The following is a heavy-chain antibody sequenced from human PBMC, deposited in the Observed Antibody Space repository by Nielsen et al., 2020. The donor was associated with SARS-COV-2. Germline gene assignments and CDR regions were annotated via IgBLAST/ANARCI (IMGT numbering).Heavy chain of an antibody. V-gene: IGHV3-30*04. CDR1: GFTFSSYA. J-gene: IGHJ5*02. Sequence: GESLKISCAASGFTFSSYAMHWVRQAPGKGLEWVAVISYDESNKYYADSVKGRFTISRDNFRNTLYLQVNSLRAEDTAVYYCASGSYYWFDPWGQGTLVTVSS. CDR2: ISYDESNK. CDR3: ASGSYYWFDP. D-gene: IGHD1-26*01.